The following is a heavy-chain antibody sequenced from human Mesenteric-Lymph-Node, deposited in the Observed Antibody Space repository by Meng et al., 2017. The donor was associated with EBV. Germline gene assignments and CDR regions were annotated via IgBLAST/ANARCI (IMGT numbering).Heavy chain of an antibody. Sequence: QVQFPQWGAGLVKPSETLSLTCAVYGDSFSGYFWSWIRQPLGKGLEWIGEINHSGGTNYNPSLESRVTISVDASKNQFSLKLRSVTAADTAVYYCARGGGVLTPLDYWGQGGLVTVSS. CDR2: INHSGGT. D-gene: IGHD4-23*01. CDR1: GDSFSGYF. J-gene: IGHJ4*02. CDR3: ARGGGVLTPLDY. V-gene: IGHV4-34*02.